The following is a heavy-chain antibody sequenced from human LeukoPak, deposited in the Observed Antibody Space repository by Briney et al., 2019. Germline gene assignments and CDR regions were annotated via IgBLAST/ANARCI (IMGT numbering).Heavy chain of an antibody. V-gene: IGHV4-30-4*01. CDR1: SGSISSGDYY. Sequence: SETLSLTCTVSSGSISSGDYYWSWIRQPPGKGLEWIGYIYYSGSTYYNPSLKSRVTISVDTSKNQFSLKLSSVTAADTAVYYCARGKWATGYYIIDYWGQGTLVTVSS. CDR3: ARGKWATGYYIIDY. CDR2: IYYSGST. J-gene: IGHJ4*02. D-gene: IGHD3-9*01.